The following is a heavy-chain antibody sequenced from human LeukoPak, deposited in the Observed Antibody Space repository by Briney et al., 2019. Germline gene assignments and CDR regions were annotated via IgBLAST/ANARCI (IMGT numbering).Heavy chain of an antibody. CDR3: ASAGGDSRPHDY. Sequence: GGSLRLSCAASGFTFSSYAMSWVRQAPGKGPEWVSAISGRTTSYADAVKGRFTISRDNSKSTVSLQMNSLRAEDTAVYYCASAGGDSRPHDYWGQRTLVTVSS. J-gene: IGHJ4*02. V-gene: IGHV3-23*01. CDR2: ISGRTT. D-gene: IGHD4-23*01. CDR1: GFTFSSYA.